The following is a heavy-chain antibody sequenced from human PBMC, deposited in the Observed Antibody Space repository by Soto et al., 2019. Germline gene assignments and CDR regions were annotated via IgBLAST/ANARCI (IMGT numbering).Heavy chain of an antibody. J-gene: IGHJ4*02. CDR1: GYTFNNVG. V-gene: IGHV1-18*01. Sequence: QVQLVQSEAEGKKPGASVRVSCKTSGYTFNNVGISWVRQAPGQGLEWMGWISTYNGNTKFAQKFQGRLTMTTDTSTSTAYMDLRSLRSDDTAIYYCARGGSTFSMVREVFASDYWGQGTLVTVSS. D-gene: IGHD3-10*01. CDR3: ARGGSTFSMVREVFASDY. CDR2: ISTYNGNT.